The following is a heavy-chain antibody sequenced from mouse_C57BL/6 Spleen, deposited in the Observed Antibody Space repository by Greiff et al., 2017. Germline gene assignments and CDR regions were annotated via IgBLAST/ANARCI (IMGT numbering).Heavy chain of an antibody. CDR3: ARRGYGYAMDY. V-gene: IGHV1-82*01. Sequence: QVQLQQSGPELVKPGASVKISCKASGYAFSSSWMNWVKQRPGKGLEWIGRIYPGDGDTNYNGKFKGKATLTADKSSSTAYMQLSSLTSEDSAVYCCARRGYGYAMDYWGQGTSVTVSS. J-gene: IGHJ4*01. CDR2: IYPGDGDT. D-gene: IGHD2-2*01. CDR1: GYAFSSSW.